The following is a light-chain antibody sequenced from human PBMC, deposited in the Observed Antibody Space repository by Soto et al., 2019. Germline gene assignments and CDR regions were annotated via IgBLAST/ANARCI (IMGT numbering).Light chain of an antibody. Sequence: QSVLTQPPSVSGAPGQRVTISCTGSGSNIGAGYDVHWYQHRPGTAPKLLVFGDSHRPSGVPDRFSGSKSGTSASLAITGLQAEDEGDYYCQSFDTGLSGAIFGGGTKLTVL. CDR3: QSFDTGLSGAI. V-gene: IGLV1-40*01. CDR1: GSNIGAGYD. CDR2: GDS. J-gene: IGLJ2*01.